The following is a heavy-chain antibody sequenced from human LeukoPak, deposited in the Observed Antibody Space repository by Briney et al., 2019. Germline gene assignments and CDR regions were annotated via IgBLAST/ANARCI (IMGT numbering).Heavy chain of an antibody. CDR2: IYTSGST. CDR1: GGSISSGSYY. CDR3: ARESGFYGSGSYQADY. Sequence: SETLSLTCTVSGGSISSGSYYWSWIRQPAGKGLEWIGRIYTSGSTNYNPSLKSRVTISVDTSKNQFSLKLSSVTAADTAVYYCARESGFYGSGSYQADYWGRGTLVTVSS. V-gene: IGHV4-61*02. D-gene: IGHD3-10*01. J-gene: IGHJ4*02.